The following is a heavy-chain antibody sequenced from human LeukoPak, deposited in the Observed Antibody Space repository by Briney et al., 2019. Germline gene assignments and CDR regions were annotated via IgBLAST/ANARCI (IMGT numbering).Heavy chain of an antibody. CDR2: IKQDGSEK. V-gene: IGHV3-7*01. D-gene: IGHD2-15*01. CDR1: GFTVSSNY. J-gene: IGHJ4*02. CDR3: ARRYFDH. Sequence: GGSLRLSCAASGFTVSSNYMSWVRQAPGKGLEWVANIKQDGSEKYYVDSVKGRFTISRDNAKNSLYLQMNSLRAEDTAVYYCARRYFDHWGQGTLVTVSS.